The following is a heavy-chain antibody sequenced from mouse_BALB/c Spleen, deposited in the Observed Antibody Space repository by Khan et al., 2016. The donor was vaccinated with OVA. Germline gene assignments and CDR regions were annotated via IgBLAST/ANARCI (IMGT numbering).Heavy chain of an antibody. CDR1: GFTFSDYY. CDR3: ARGFYGCPFTY. J-gene: IGHJ3*01. D-gene: IGHD2-2*01. Sequence: EVELVESGGGLVKPGGSLKLSCAASGFTFSDYYMYWVRQTPEKRLEWVATISDGGSYTYYPDSVKGRFTISRDDVKNNLYLQMSSLKSEDTATYYCARGFYGCPFTYWGQGTLVTVAA. CDR2: ISDGGSYT. V-gene: IGHV5-4*02.